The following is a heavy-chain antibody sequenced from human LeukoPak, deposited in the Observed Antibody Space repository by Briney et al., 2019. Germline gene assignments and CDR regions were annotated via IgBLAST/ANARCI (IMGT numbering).Heavy chain of an antibody. CDR1: GFTFRNYG. V-gene: IGHV3-33*01. J-gene: IGHJ4*02. Sequence: PGGSLRLSCAASGFTFRNYGMQWVRQAPGKGLEWVAVIWYDGSTKYYADSVKGRFTISRDNSKNALFLQMNSLRAEDTAVYYCASLRRDSSGWYYFDYWGQGTLVIVSS. CDR2: IWYDGSTK. D-gene: IGHD6-19*01. CDR3: ASLRRDSSGWYYFDY.